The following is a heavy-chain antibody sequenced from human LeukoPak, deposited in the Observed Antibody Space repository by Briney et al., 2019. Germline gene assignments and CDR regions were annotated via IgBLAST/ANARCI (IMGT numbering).Heavy chain of an antibody. V-gene: IGHV4-59*01. CDR1: GGSISSYY. J-gene: IGHJ6*03. D-gene: IGHD3-3*01. CDR3: ARDSDFWSGYYYMDV. CDR2: IYYSGST. Sequence: SETLSLTCTVSGGSISSYYWSWIRQPPGKGLEWIGYIYYSGSTNYNPSLKSRVTIPVDTSKNQFSLKLSSVTAADTAVYYCARDSDFWSGYYYMDVWGKGTTVTVSS.